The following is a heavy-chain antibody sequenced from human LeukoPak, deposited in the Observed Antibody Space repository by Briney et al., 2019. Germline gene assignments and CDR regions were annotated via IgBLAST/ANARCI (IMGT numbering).Heavy chain of an antibody. Sequence: SETLSLTCNVSGGSTNRSSYYWGWIRQPPGKGLEWIGSIYYSGSTYQNPSLKSRATISVDTSKNQFPLKLSSVTAADTAVYYCARRKRYYYDSSGYYGDAFDIWGQGTMVTVSS. CDR2: IYYSGST. D-gene: IGHD3-22*01. V-gene: IGHV4-39*01. J-gene: IGHJ3*02. CDR1: GGSTNRSSYY. CDR3: ARRKRYYYDSSGYYGDAFDI.